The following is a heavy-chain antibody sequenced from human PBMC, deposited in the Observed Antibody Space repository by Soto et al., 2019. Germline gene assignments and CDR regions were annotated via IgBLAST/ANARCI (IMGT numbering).Heavy chain of an antibody. CDR1: GGSINGYY. V-gene: IGHV4-59*08. J-gene: IGHJ1*01. Sequence: SETLSLTCTVSGGSINGYYWSWIRQPPGMAPEWIGYIYYNGRTTDYNPSLRSRVTISIDTSKNQFSLKLSSVTASDTAVYYCARYQQYYEHWGQGTLVTVSS. CDR3: ARYQQYYEH. CDR2: IYYNGRTT.